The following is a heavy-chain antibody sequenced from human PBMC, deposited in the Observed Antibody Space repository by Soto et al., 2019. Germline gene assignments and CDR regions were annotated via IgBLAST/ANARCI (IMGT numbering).Heavy chain of an antibody. V-gene: IGHV3-23*01. CDR1: GFTFSNYV. D-gene: IGHD6-13*01. CDR2: ISGGGDST. Sequence: EVLLLESGGGLVQPGGSVRLSCAASGFTFSNYVMNWVRQAPGKGLEWVSAISGGGDSTYYADSVKGRFTSSRDNSKSTLLLQMSGLRAEDTAIFYCAKRGSSSWSNFDSWGQGTLVTVSS. CDR3: AKRGSSSWSNFDS. J-gene: IGHJ4*02.